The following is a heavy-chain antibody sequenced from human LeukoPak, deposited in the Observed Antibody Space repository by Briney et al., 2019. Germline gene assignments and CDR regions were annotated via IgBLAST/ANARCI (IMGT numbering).Heavy chain of an antibody. CDR3: AREIGYQLLSFDI. CDR1: GYTFTSYG. V-gene: IGHV1-18*01. Sequence: ASVTVSCTASGYTFTSYGISWVRQAPGQGLEWMGWTSAYNGNTNYAQKLQGRVTMTTDTSTSTAYMELRSLRSDDTAVYYCAREIGYQLLSFDIWGQGTMVTVSS. D-gene: IGHD2-2*01. J-gene: IGHJ3*02. CDR2: TSAYNGNT.